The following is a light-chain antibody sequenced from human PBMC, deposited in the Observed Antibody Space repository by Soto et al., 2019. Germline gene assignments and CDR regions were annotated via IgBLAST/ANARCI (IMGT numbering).Light chain of an antibody. Sequence: ENVLTQSPGTLVLSPGERATLPCRASQIVRNSYLAWYQQKPGQAPRLLISGASNRATGIPDRFSGSGSGREFTLTISRLEPEDVAVFYCHQYADSPETFGQGTKVE. J-gene: IGKJ1*01. CDR1: QIVRNSY. V-gene: IGKV3-20*01. CDR2: GAS. CDR3: HQYADSPET.